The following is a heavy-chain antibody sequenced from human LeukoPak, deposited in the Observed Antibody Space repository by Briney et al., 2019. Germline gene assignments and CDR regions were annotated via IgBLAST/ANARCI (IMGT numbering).Heavy chain of an antibody. Sequence: PSETLSLTCTVSGGSISSCYWSWIRQPPGKGLEWIGYIYYSGSTNYNPSLKSRVTISVDTSKNQFSLKLSSVTAADTAVYYCASIKYGSGSYYSIDYWGQGTLVTVSS. CDR3: ASIKYGSGSYYSIDY. J-gene: IGHJ4*02. CDR1: GGSISSCY. D-gene: IGHD3-10*01. CDR2: IYYSGST. V-gene: IGHV4-59*01.